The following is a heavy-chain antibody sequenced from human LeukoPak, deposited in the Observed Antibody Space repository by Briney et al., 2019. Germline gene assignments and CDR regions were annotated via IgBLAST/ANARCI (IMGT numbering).Heavy chain of an antibody. J-gene: IGHJ5*02. Sequence: GASVKVSCKASGYTFTSYDINWVRQATGRGLEWMGWMNPNSGNTGYAQKFQGRVTITRNTSISTAYMELSSLRSEDAAVYYCARGIGDWFDPWGQGTLVTVSS. D-gene: IGHD2-15*01. CDR1: GYTFTSYD. V-gene: IGHV1-8*03. CDR3: ARGIGDWFDP. CDR2: MNPNSGNT.